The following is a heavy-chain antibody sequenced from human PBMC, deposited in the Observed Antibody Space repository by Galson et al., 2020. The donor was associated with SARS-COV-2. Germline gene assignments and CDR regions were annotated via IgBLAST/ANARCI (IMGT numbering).Heavy chain of an antibody. CDR1: DAPMSSYY. CDR2: ISYSGRP. CDR3: ARDPAPLYGDNYYYGMDV. V-gene: IGHV4-59*01. Sequence: ETSETLSLTCSVSDAPMSSYYWSWIREPPGKGLEWIGYISYSGRPSYNPSLRSRVTISVDLYKNQLSLKVTSVTAADTAVYYCARDPAPLYGDNYYYGMDVWGRGTTVTVSS. D-gene: IGHD4-17*01. J-gene: IGHJ6*02.